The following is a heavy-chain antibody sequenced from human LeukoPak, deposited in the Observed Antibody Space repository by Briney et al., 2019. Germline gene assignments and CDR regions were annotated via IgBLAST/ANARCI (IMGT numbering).Heavy chain of an antibody. CDR1: GFTFSNAW. J-gene: IGHJ4*02. CDR3: TTDYQSGYSYGYGIDY. Sequence: GGSLRLSFAAAGFTFSNAWMSWVRQAPGKGLEWVGRIKSKTDGGTTDYAAPVKGRFTISRDDSKNTLYLQMNSLKTEDTAVYYCTTDYQSGYSYGYGIDYWGQGTLVTVSS. V-gene: IGHV3-15*01. CDR2: IKSKTDGGTT. D-gene: IGHD5-18*01.